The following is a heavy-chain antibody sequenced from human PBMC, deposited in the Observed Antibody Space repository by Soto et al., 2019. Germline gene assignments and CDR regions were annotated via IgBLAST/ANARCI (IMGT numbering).Heavy chain of an antibody. CDR2: IHYSGST. J-gene: IGHJ3*02. CDR1: GGSISSSSYY. V-gene: IGHV4-39*01. D-gene: IGHD4-17*01. CDR3: ARHNGDYVSDAFDI. Sequence: SETLSLTCTVSGGSISSSSYYWGWIRQPPGKGLEWIGSIHYSGSTYYNPSLKSRVTISVDTSKNQFSLKLSSVTAADTAVYYCARHNGDYVSDAFDIWGQGTMVTVSS.